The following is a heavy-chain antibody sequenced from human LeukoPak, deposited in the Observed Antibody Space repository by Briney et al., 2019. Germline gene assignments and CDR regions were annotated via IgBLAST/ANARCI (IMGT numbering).Heavy chain of an antibody. Sequence: PGGSLRLSCAASGFTFSSYAMSWVRQAPGKGLEWVSAISGSGGSTYYADSVKGRFTISRDNSKNTLYLQMNSLRAEDTAVYYCAKPRSSITMVRGVTHDAFDIWGQGTMVTVSS. CDR2: ISGSGGST. CDR1: GFTFSSYA. J-gene: IGHJ3*02. CDR3: AKPRSSITMVRGVTHDAFDI. D-gene: IGHD3-10*01. V-gene: IGHV3-23*01.